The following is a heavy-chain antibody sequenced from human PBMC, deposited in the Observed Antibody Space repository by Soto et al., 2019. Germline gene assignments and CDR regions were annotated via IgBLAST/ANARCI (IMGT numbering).Heavy chain of an antibody. J-gene: IGHJ2*01. V-gene: IGHV4-59*01. Sequence: QVQLQESGPGLVKPSETLSLTCTVSGGSISSYYWSWIRQPPGKGLEWIGYIYYSGSTNYNPSLKSRVTISVDTSKNQFSLKLSSVTAADTAVYYCASAPVVVTASREWYFDLWGRGTLVTVSS. CDR2: IYYSGST. CDR3: ASAPVVVTASREWYFDL. CDR1: GGSISSYY. D-gene: IGHD2-21*02.